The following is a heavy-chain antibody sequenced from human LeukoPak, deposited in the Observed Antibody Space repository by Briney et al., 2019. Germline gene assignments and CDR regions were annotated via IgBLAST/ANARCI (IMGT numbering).Heavy chain of an antibody. D-gene: IGHD2-2*02. J-gene: IGHJ6*02. CDR2: IYYSGST. Sequence: SETLSLTCTVSGGSISSYYWSWIRQPPGKGLEWIGYIYYSGSTNYNPSLKSRVTISVDTSKNQFSLKLSSVTAADTAVYYCARAIGYCSSTSRYRAYYYYGMDVWGQGTTVTVSS. CDR3: ARAIGYCSSTSRYRAYYYYGMDV. V-gene: IGHV4-59*01. CDR1: GGSISSYY.